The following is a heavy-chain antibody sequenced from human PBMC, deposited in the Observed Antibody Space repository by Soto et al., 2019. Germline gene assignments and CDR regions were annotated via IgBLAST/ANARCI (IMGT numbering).Heavy chain of an antibody. Sequence: GSLRLSCADSAFRFSSYSMSWVRQTPGKGLEWVAAITATGDRTYYADSVTGRFTISRDNSKKTHYLQMTSLRAEDTAMYYCATMNGYFEYWGQGTPVTVSS. D-gene: IGHD3-22*01. CDR3: ATMNGYFEY. J-gene: IGHJ4*02. CDR1: AFRFSSYS. V-gene: IGHV3-23*01. CDR2: ITATGDRT.